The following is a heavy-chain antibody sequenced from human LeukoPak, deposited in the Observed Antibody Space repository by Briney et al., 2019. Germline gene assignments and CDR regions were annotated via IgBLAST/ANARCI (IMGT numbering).Heavy chain of an antibody. Sequence: SVKVSCKASGGTFSSYTISWVRQAPGQGLEWMGRIIPILGIANYAQKFQGRVTITADKSTSTAYMELSSLRSEDTVVYYCASESGSYNDAFDIWGQGTMVTVSS. D-gene: IGHD1-26*01. V-gene: IGHV1-69*02. CDR2: IIPILGIA. J-gene: IGHJ3*02. CDR1: GGTFSSYT. CDR3: ASESGSYNDAFDI.